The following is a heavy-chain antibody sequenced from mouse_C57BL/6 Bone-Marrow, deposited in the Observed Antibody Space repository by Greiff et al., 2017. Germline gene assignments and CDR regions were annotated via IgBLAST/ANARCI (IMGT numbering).Heavy chain of an antibody. CDR3: ARDDYGASYWYFDV. CDR1: GFTFSDYG. CDR2: ISSGSSTI. Sequence: EVQLVESGGGLVKPGGSLKLSCAASGFTFSDYGMHWVRQAPEKGLEWVAYISSGSSTIYYADTVKGRFTISRDNAKNTLFLQMTSLRSEDTAMYYCARDDYGASYWYFDVWGTGTTVTVSS. J-gene: IGHJ1*03. V-gene: IGHV5-17*01. D-gene: IGHD2-4*01.